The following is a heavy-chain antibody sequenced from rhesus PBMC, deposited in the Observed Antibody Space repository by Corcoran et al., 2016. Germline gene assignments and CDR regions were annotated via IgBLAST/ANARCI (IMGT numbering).Heavy chain of an antibody. CDR2: INANSGST. Sequence: QVQLQESGPGLVAPSETLSLTCTVSGAFLSRNWWSWIRQPPGKGLEWIGEINANSGSTNYNPSLKSRLTISKDASKNQVSLRLSFVTAADTAIYYCARHGEPMFDYWGQGVLVTVSS. V-gene: IGHV4-80*01. CDR1: GAFLSRNW. CDR3: ARHGEPMFDY. D-gene: IGHD1-44*01. J-gene: IGHJ4*01.